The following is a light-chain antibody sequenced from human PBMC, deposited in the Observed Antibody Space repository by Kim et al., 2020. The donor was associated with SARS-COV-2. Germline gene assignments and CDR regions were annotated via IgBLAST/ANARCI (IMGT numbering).Light chain of an antibody. V-gene: IGKV1-39*01. CDR1: QSIGTF. CDR3: QQSHTTPLLT. J-gene: IGKJ4*02. Sequence: DIQMTQSPSSLAASVGDRVTITCRASQSIGTFLNWYQQKPGKAPKLLIYAASTLQSGVPSRFSGSGSGTDFTLTITSLQPDDFATYYCQQSHTTPLLTFGGGTKVDIK. CDR2: AAS.